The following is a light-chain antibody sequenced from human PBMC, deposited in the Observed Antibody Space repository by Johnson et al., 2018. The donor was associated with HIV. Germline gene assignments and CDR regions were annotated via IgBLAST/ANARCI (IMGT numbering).Light chain of an antibody. CDR1: SSNIGRNY. Sequence: QSVLTQPPSVSAAPGQKVTISCSGSSSNIGRNYVSWYQQFPGTAPKLLISNNDKRPSGIPDRFSGSRSGTSATLGITGLQTGDEADYYCGTWDSSLSAYVFGTGTKVTVL. CDR2: NND. CDR3: GTWDSSLSAYV. V-gene: IGLV1-51*01. J-gene: IGLJ1*01.